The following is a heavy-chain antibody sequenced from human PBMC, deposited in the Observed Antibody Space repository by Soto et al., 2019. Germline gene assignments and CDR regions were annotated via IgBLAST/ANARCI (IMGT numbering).Heavy chain of an antibody. CDR1: GGTFSCYT. J-gene: IGHJ5*02. V-gene: IGHV1-69*02. CDR2: IIPILGIA. CDR3: ASLDSRTVGEWFDP. D-gene: IGHD6-13*01. Sequence: QVQLVQSGAEVKKPGSSVKVSCKASGGTFSCYTISWVRQAPGQGLEWMGRIIPILGIANYAQKFQGRVTITADKSTSTSYMELSSLRSEDPAVYYSASLDSRTVGEWFDPWGQVLLFTVSS.